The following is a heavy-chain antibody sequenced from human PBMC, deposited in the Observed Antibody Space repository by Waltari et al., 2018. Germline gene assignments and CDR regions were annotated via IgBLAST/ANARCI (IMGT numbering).Heavy chain of an antibody. D-gene: IGHD5-12*01. CDR3: ARDHVADSEYDYFLYYMDV. V-gene: IGHV1-18*01. CDR2: SSAHTFKT. Sequence: QIQLEQSGPEVKEPGASGKVVCKTSGYTFRNFGITWVRRAPGQGLVWMGWSSAHTFKTKYTQAFQGRVTMTTDRSTATAYMELRNLRMDDTAVYYCARDHVADSEYDYFLYYMDVWGNGTTVIVSS. CDR1: GYTFRNFG. J-gene: IGHJ6*03.